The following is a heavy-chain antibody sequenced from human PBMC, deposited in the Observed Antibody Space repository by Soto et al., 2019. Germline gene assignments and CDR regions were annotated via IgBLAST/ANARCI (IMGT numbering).Heavy chain of an antibody. CDR3: ARPLWRNDYNWGYFDL. CDR2: ISYDGSNK. D-gene: IGHD1-1*01. V-gene: IGHV3-30-3*01. Sequence: QVQLVESGGGVVQPGRSLRLSCAASGFTFSSYAMHWVRQAPGKGLEWVAVISYDGSNKYYADSVQGRFTISRDNSKNTLHLQMNSLRAEDTAVYYCARPLWRNDYNWGYFDLWGRGTLVTVSS. CDR1: GFTFSSYA. J-gene: IGHJ2*01.